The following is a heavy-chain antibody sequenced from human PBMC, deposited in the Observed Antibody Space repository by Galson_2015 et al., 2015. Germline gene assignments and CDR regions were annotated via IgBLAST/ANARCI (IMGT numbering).Heavy chain of an antibody. CDR3: TTTGIAVAPS. V-gene: IGHV3-73*01. J-gene: IGHJ4*02. CDR2: IRSKANSYAT. Sequence: SLRLSCAASGFTFSGSAMHWVRQASGKGLEWVGRIRSKANSYATAYAASVKGRFTISRDDPKNTAYLQMNSLKTEDTAVYYCTTTGIAVAPSWGQGTLVTVSS. D-gene: IGHD6-19*01. CDR1: GFTFSGSA.